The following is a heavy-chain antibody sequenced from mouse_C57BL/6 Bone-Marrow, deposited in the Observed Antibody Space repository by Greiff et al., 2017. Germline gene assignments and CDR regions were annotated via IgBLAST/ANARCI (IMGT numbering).Heavy chain of an antibody. V-gene: IGHV1-53*01. J-gene: IGHJ2*01. Sequence: QVQLQQPGTELVKPGASVKLSCKASGYTFTSYWMHWVKQRPGQGLEWIGNINPSNGGTNYNEKFKSKATLTVDKSSSTAYMQLSGLTSEDSAVYYCARSGGIYYGYFYYFDYWGQGTTLTVSS. D-gene: IGHD2-2*01. CDR3: ARSGGIYYGYFYYFDY. CDR1: GYTFTSYW. CDR2: INPSNGGT.